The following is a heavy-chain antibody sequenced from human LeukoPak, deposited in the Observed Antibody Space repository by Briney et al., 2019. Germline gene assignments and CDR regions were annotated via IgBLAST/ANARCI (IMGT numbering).Heavy chain of an antibody. V-gene: IGHV4-34*01. CDR1: GGSFSGYY. J-gene: IGHJ4*02. Sequence: SETLSLTCAVYGGSFSGYYWTWIRQPPGKGLEWIGEIDHDGSTNYNASLKSRVTISIDTSKNHFSLKMTSVTAADTAVYYCARLGMHERWLQLVDYWGQGTLVTVSS. D-gene: IGHD5-24*01. CDR3: ARLGMHERWLQLVDY. CDR2: IDHDGST.